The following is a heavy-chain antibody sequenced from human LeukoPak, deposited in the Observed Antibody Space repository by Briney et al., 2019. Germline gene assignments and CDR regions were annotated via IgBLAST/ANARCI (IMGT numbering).Heavy chain of an antibody. J-gene: IGHJ4*02. CDR1: AFTFSDYS. Sequence: PGGSLSLSCAASAFTFSDYSMNWVRQAPGKGLEWVSYICGRSSTIYYGDSVKGRFTISRDNAKNSMSLQKHRLRGEHRAVYFCAIDRIKSGSYYFYYWGEGTLVTVSS. D-gene: IGHD1-26*01. CDR3: AIDRIKSGSYYFYY. V-gene: IGHV3-48*01. CDR2: ICGRSSTI.